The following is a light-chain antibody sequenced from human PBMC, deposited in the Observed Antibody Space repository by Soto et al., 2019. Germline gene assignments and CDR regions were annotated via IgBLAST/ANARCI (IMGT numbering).Light chain of an antibody. J-gene: IGLJ2*01. Sequence: QSALTKPASVSGSPGQSITLSCTGTSSDVGGYNYVSWYQQHPGKAPKLMVYDVSNRPTEVSTRFSGSKSGNTASLIISGIQAEDDAGDYCSSDTSSILVFVGGTKLTVL. CDR3: SSDTSSILV. CDR2: DVS. CDR1: SSDVGGYNY. V-gene: IGLV2-14*01.